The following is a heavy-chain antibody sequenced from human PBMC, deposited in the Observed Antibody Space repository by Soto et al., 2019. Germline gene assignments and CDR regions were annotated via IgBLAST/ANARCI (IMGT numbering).Heavy chain of an antibody. CDR1: GFTFSSYA. CDR3: AKCRGGDYREYYFDP. V-gene: IGHV3-23*01. Sequence: GGSLRLSCAASGFTFSSYAMSWVRQAPGKGLEWVSAISGSGGSTYYADSVKGRFTISRDNSMNTPYLQLNTLRAEDTAVYYCAKCRGGDYREYYFDPWGQGTLVTVSS. CDR2: ISGSGGST. D-gene: IGHD3-10*01. J-gene: IGHJ4*02.